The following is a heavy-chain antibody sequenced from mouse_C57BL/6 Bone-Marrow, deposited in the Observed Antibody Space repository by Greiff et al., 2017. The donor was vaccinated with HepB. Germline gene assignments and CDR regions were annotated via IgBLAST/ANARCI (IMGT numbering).Heavy chain of an antibody. D-gene: IGHD1-1*01. CDR1: GYTFTSYW. CDR3: ALYYYGSSYTGWYFDV. V-gene: IGHV1-50*01. Sequence: QVQLQQSGAELVKPGASVKLSCKASGYTFTSYWMQWVKQRPGQGLEWIGEIDPSDSYTNYNQKFKGKATLTVDTSSSTAYMQLSSLTSEDSAVYYCALYYYGSSYTGWYFDVWGTGTTVTVSS. CDR2: IDPSDSYT. J-gene: IGHJ1*03.